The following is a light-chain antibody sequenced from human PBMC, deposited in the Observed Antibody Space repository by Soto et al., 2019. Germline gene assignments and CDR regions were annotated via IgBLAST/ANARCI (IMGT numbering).Light chain of an antibody. CDR2: AAS. CDR3: QKYSSAPRT. J-gene: IGKJ1*01. Sequence: DIQMTQSPSSLSASVGDRVTITCRASQGISTYLAWYQQKPGKVPHLLISAASTLQSGVPSRFSGSGSGTDFTLTIDSLQPEDVATYFCQKYSSAPRTFGQGTKVEIK. CDR1: QGISTY. V-gene: IGKV1-27*01.